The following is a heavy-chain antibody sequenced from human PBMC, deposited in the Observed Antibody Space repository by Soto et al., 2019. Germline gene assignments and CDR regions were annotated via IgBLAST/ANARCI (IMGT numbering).Heavy chain of an antibody. Sequence: SETLSLTCAVYGGSFSGYYWSWIRQPPGKGLEWIGEINHSGSTNYNPSLKSRVTISVDTSKNQFSLKLSSVTAADTAVYYCARRMEAGIVVVVAATPPYYFDYWGQGTLVTVSS. J-gene: IGHJ4*02. V-gene: IGHV4-34*01. D-gene: IGHD2-15*01. CDR1: GGSFSGYY. CDR2: INHSGST. CDR3: ARRMEAGIVVVVAATPPYYFDY.